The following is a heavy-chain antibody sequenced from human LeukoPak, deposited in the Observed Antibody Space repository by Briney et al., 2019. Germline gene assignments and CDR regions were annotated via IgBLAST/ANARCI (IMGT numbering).Heavy chain of an antibody. CDR1: GFTVSTNY. D-gene: IGHD1-14*01. J-gene: IGHJ2*01. V-gene: IGHV3-66*01. CDR2: IYSAGST. Sequence: AGGSLRLSCAVSGFTVSTNYMNWVRQAPGKGLEWVSVIYSAGSTYYADSVKGRFTISRDNSKNTLYLQMNSLRAEDTAAYYCAREGVRGNWYFDLWGRGTLVTVSS. CDR3: AREGVRGNWYFDL.